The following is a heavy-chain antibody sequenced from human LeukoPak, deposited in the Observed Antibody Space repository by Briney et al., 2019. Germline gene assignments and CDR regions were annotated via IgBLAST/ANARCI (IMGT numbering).Heavy chain of an antibody. CDR2: ISGSGGST. CDR3: AKPSSSWYSDYYYMDV. CDR1: GFTFSSYA. D-gene: IGHD6-13*01. J-gene: IGHJ6*03. V-gene: IGHV3-23*01. Sequence: GGSLRLSCAASGFTFSSYAMSWVRQAPGKGLEWVSAISGSGGSTYYADSVKGRFIISRDNSKNTLYLQMNSLRAEDTAVYYCAKPSSSWYSDYYYMDVWGKGTTVTVSS.